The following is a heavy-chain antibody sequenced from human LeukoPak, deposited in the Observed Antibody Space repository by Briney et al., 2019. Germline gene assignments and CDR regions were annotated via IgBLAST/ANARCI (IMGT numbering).Heavy chain of an antibody. Sequence: SETLSLTCAVSGYSISTGYFWAWIRPPPGKGLEWIGSISHSGSTYSKPSLKSRVIISVDTSNNQFSLKLSSVTAADTATYYCARDGYYYAGSFHYWGQGMRVAVSS. D-gene: IGHD3-10*01. CDR1: GYSISTGYF. CDR2: ISHSGST. V-gene: IGHV4-38-2*02. J-gene: IGHJ4*02. CDR3: ARDGYYYAGSFHY.